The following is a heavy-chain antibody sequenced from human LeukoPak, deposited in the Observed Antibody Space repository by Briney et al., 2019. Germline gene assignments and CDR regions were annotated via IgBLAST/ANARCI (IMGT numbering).Heavy chain of an antibody. D-gene: IGHD3-16*02. J-gene: IGHJ4*02. Sequence: SVKVSCKASGGTFSSYAISWVRQAPGQGLEWMGGIIPIFGTANYAQKFQGRVTITADKSTSTAYMELSSLRSEDTAVYYCARPDDYVWGSYRYWGQGTLVTVSP. CDR3: ARPDDYVWGSYRY. V-gene: IGHV1-69*06. CDR2: IIPIFGTA. CDR1: GGTFSSYA.